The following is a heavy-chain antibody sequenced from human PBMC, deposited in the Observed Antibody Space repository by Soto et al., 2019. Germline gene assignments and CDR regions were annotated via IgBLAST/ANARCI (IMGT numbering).Heavy chain of an antibody. CDR1: GGTFSSYA. D-gene: IGHD2-21*02. J-gene: IGHJ4*02. V-gene: IGHV1-69*13. Sequence: SVKVSCKASGGTFSSYAISWVRQAPGQGLEWMGGIIPIFGTANYAQKFQGRVTITADESTSTAYMELSSLRSEDTAVYYRARGDLAYCGGDCSPEYYFDYWGQGTLVTVSS. CDR2: IIPIFGTA. CDR3: ARGDLAYCGGDCSPEYYFDY.